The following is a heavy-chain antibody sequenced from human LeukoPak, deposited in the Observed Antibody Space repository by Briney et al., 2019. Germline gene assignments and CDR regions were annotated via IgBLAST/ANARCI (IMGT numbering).Heavy chain of an antibody. CDR3: ARLKYYGSGSYYFAY. Sequence: GESLKISCKGSGYSFTSFWIGWVRQLPGKGLEWMGIIYPGDSDTTYSPSFQGQVTISADKSISTAYLQWSSLKASDTAMYYCARLKYYGSGSYYFAYWGQGTLVTVSS. D-gene: IGHD3-10*01. J-gene: IGHJ4*02. CDR2: IYPGDSDT. V-gene: IGHV5-51*01. CDR1: GYSFTSFW.